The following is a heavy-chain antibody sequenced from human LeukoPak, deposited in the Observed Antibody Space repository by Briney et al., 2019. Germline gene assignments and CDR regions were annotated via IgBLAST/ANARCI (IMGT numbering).Heavy chain of an antibody. Sequence: SVKVSCKASGYTFTGYYMHWVRQAPGQGLEWMGWINPNSGGTNYAQKFQGRVTMTRDTSISAAYMELRSLRSDDTAVYYCARAPDGIFDYWGQGTLVTVSS. CDR3: ARAPDGIFDY. CDR1: GYTFTGYY. V-gene: IGHV1-2*02. CDR2: INPNSGGT. D-gene: IGHD1-14*01. J-gene: IGHJ4*02.